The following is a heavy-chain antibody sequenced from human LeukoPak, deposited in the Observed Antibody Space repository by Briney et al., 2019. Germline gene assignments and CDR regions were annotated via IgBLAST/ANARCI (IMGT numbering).Heavy chain of an antibody. CDR2: ISIHGGDT. V-gene: IGHV3-64*01. CDR1: GFTFSSYA. J-gene: IGHJ4*02. Sequence: GGSLRLSCAASGFTFSSYAMHWVRQAPGKGLEYVAAISIHGGDTYYANSVKGRFTISRDNSKNTLYLQMGSLRAEDMAVYYCARVLRDASGYYDYWGQGTLVTVSS. CDR3: ARVLRDASGYYDY. D-gene: IGHD3-22*01.